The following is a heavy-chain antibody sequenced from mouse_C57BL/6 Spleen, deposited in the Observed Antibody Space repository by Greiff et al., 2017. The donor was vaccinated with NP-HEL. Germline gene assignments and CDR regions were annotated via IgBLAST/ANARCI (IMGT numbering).Heavy chain of an antibody. J-gene: IGHJ1*03. CDR1: GYTFTSYG. D-gene: IGHD1-1*01. CDR3: ARRDYGSSYGYFDV. CDR2: IYPRSGNT. Sequence: VQRVESGAELARPGASVKLSCKASGYTFTSYGISWVKQRTGQGLEWIGEIYPRSGNTYYNEKFKGKATLTADKSSSTAYMELRSLTSEDSAVYFCARRDYGSSYGYFDVWGTGTTVTVSS. V-gene: IGHV1-81*01.